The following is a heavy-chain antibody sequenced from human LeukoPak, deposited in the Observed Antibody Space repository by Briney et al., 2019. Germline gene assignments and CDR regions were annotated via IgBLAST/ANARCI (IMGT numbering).Heavy chain of an antibody. CDR1: GFTFVSYE. V-gene: IGHV3-43*02. CDR2: ISGDGGST. D-gene: IGHD6-19*01. J-gene: IGHJ4*02. Sequence: PGGSLRLSCAASGFTFVSYEMNWVRQAPGKGLEWVSLISGDGGSTYYADSVKGRFTISRDNSKNSLYLQMNSLRTEDTALYYCAKDKQWLALYYFDYWGQGTLVTVSS. CDR3: AKDKQWLALYYFDY.